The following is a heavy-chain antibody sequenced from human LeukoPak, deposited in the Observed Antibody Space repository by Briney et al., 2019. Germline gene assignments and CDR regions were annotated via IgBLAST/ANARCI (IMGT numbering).Heavy chain of an antibody. D-gene: IGHD2-21*01. Sequence: GGSLRLSCAASGFSFSSYAMSWVRQAPGRGLEWVSAISGSGANTYYADSVKGRFTISRDNAKDTLYLQMNTLRAEDTAVYYCAKRPLAYCFEGGCYFTYWGQGTLVIVSS. CDR1: GFSFSSYA. V-gene: IGHV3-23*01. CDR2: ISGSGANT. CDR3: AKRPLAYCFEGGCYFTY. J-gene: IGHJ4*02.